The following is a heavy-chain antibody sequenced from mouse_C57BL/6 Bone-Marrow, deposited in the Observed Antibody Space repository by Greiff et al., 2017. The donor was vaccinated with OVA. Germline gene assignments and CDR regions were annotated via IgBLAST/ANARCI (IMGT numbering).Heavy chain of an antibody. CDR2: IYPRSGNT. Sequence: QVQLKQPGAELVKPGASVKLSCKASGYTFTSYGISWVKQRTGQGLEWIGEIYPRSGNTYYNEKFKGKATLTADKSSSTAYMELRSLTSEDSAVYFCARARWLLRNYWGQGTTLTVSS. J-gene: IGHJ2*01. CDR1: GYTFTSYG. CDR3: ARARWLLRNY. V-gene: IGHV1-81*01. D-gene: IGHD2-3*01.